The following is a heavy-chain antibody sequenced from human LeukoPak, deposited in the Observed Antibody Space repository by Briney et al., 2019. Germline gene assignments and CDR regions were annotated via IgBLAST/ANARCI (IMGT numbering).Heavy chain of an antibody. CDR2: VHLNGAN. D-gene: IGHD1-26*01. Sequence: SGTLSLTCAVSGGSILSTNWWSWVRQPPGKGLEWIGEVHLNGANNYNPSVEGRVTMSIDKSKNHLSLEVISVTAADTAMYYCTRESGAFSPFGFWGQGTLVTVSS. J-gene: IGHJ4*02. V-gene: IGHV4-4*02. CDR3: TRESGAFSPFGF. CDR1: GGSILSTNW.